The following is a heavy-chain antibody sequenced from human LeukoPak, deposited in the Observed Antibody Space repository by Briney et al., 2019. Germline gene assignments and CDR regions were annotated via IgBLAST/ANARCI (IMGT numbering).Heavy chain of an antibody. CDR3: ARCPSRGEQRDFDY. D-gene: IGHD3-10*01. V-gene: IGHV1-2*02. Sequence: GASVKVSCKASGYTFTGYYMHWVRQAPGQGLEWMGWINPNSGGTNYAQKFQGRVTMTRDTSISTAYMELSRLRSDDTAVYYCARCPSRGEQRDFDYWGQGPLVTVSS. CDR1: GYTFTGYY. J-gene: IGHJ4*02. CDR2: INPNSGGT.